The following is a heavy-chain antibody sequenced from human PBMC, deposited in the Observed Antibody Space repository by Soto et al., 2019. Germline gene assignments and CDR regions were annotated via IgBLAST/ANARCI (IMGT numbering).Heavy chain of an antibody. CDR2: ISGSGNYI. D-gene: IGHD5-12*01. CDR1: GFTFSDYY. Sequence: QVQLVESGGDLVKPGGSLRLSCAASGFTFSDYYMGWIRQAPGTGLEWISYISGSGNYIYYVDSLKGRFTISRDNAKNSLYLQMNSLRVEDTAVYYCARDVDVGGYGLSNWGQGTLVTVSS. J-gene: IGHJ4*02. CDR3: ARDVDVGGYGLSN. V-gene: IGHV3-11*01.